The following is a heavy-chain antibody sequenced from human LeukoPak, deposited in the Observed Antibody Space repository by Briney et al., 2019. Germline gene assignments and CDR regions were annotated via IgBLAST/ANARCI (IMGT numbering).Heavy chain of an antibody. CDR2: IRSKAYGGTT. Sequence: PGGSLRLSCTASGFTFGDYAMSWFRRAPGKGLEWVGFIRSKAYGGTTEYAASVKGRFTISRDDSKSIAYLQMNSLKTEDTAVYYCTRDSRDGYTDFDYWGQGTLVTVSS. CDR3: TRDSRDGYTDFDY. J-gene: IGHJ4*02. V-gene: IGHV3-49*03. CDR1: GFTFGDYA. D-gene: IGHD5-24*01.